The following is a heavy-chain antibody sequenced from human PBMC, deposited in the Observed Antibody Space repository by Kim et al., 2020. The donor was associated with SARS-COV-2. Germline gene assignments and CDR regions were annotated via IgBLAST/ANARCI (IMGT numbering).Heavy chain of an antibody. V-gene: IGHV3-33*06. D-gene: IGHD1-26*01. J-gene: IGHJ6*02. CDR3: AKDLGSGSYSYWHYGMDV. CDR1: GFTFSSYA. CDR2: IWYDGSNK. Sequence: GGSLRLSCAASGFTFSSYAMHWVRQAPGKGLEWVAVIWYDGSNKYYADSVKGRFTISRDNSKNTLYLQMNSLRAEDTAVYYCAKDLGSGSYSYWHYGMDVWGQGTTVTVSS.